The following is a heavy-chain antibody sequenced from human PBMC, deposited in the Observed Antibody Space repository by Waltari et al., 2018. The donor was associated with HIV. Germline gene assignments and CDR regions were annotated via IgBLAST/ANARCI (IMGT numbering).Heavy chain of an antibody. D-gene: IGHD1-7*01. Sequence: QVRLVEPGGGEGQPRRSLGLPWDGSGFFFSSYGRHWLRRAQGKGLEWVAVIWYDGSGKKYADSVKGRFTISRDNSKKTVDLQMNSLGAEDTAVYYCAKDRTPRDWNYPLYYHAMGVWGKGTTVTVSP. CDR2: IWYDGSGK. CDR1: GFFFSSYG. V-gene: IGHV3-33*06. J-gene: IGHJ6*04. CDR3: AKDRTPRDWNYPLYYHAMGV.